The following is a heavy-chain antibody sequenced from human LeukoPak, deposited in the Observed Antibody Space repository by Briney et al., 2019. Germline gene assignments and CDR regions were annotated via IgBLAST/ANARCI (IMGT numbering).Heavy chain of an antibody. V-gene: IGHV3-33*01. CDR1: GFTLSSYG. CDR3: ARAIEI. Sequence: QPGGSLRLSCAASGFTLSSYGMHWVRQAPGKGLEWVAVTWYDASVEYYADSVKGRFTISRDNSKNRVYLQMNSLRVEDTAVYYCARAIEIWGQGTPVTVSS. J-gene: IGHJ4*02. CDR2: TWYDASVE. D-gene: IGHD5-24*01.